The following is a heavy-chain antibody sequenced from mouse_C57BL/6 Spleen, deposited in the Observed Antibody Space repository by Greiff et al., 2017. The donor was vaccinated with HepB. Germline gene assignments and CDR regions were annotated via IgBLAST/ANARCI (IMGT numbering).Heavy chain of an antibody. Sequence: EVQLQQSGPELVKPGASVKISCKASGYSFTGYYMNWVKQSPEKSLEWIGEINPSTGGTTYNQKFKAKATLTVDKSSSTAYMQLKSLTSEDSAVYYCARWEYYSNSFYYAMDYWGQGTSVTVSS. CDR1: GYSFTGYY. J-gene: IGHJ4*01. D-gene: IGHD2-5*01. V-gene: IGHV1-42*01. CDR2: INPSTGGT. CDR3: ARWEYYSNSFYYAMDY.